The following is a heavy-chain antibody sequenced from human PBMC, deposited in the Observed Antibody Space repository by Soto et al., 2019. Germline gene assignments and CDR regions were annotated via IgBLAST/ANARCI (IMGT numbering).Heavy chain of an antibody. Sequence: QVQLQESGPGLVKPSGTLSLTCGVFRGSINSPNWWHWVRQPPGKGLEWIGEISHTGTTNYNPSLESRVTMSVDKSKNQFSLRLSSVTAADTAVYYGARGLIQWMAPEYWGQGILVTVSS. V-gene: IGHV4-4*02. CDR3: ARGLIQWMAPEY. CDR2: ISHTGTT. J-gene: IGHJ4*02. D-gene: IGHD6-19*01. CDR1: RGSINSPNW.